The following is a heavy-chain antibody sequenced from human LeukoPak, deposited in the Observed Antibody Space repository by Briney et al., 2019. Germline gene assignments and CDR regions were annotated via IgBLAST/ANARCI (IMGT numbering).Heavy chain of an antibody. CDR3: ARGASGWSFNWFDP. Sequence: PSETLSLTCTVSGGSISSSSYYWGWIRQPPGKGLEWIGNIYYSGSTNYNPSLKSRVTISVDTSKNQFSLKLSSVTAADTAVYYCARGASGWSFNWFDPWGQGTLVTVSS. V-gene: IGHV4-39*07. J-gene: IGHJ5*02. D-gene: IGHD6-19*01. CDR1: GGSISSSSYY. CDR2: IYYSGST.